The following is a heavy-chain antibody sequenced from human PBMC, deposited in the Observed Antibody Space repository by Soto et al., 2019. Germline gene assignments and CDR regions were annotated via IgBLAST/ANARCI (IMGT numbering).Heavy chain of an antibody. CDR1: GGSISSSSYY. J-gene: IGHJ2*01. V-gene: IGHV4-39*01. Sequence: SETLSLTCTVSGGSISSSSYYWGWIRQPPGKGLEWIGSIYYSGSTYYNPSLKSRVTISVDTSKNQFSLKLSSVTAADTAVYYCARRGITGTTSPYWYFDLWGRDTLVTVSS. D-gene: IGHD1-7*01. CDR3: ARRGITGTTSPYWYFDL. CDR2: IYYSGST.